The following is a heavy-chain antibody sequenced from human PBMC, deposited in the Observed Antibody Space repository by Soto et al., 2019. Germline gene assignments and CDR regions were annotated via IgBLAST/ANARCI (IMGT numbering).Heavy chain of an antibody. CDR2: IYYSGST. CDR3: ALCGYSYGGPDAFDI. V-gene: IGHV4-61*01. CDR1: GGSVSSGSYY. J-gene: IGHJ3*02. Sequence: SETLSLTCTVSGGSVSSGSYYWSWIRQPPGKGLEWIGYIYYSGSTNYNPSLKSRVTISVDTSKNQFSLKLSSVTTADTAVYYCALCGYSYGGPDAFDIWGQGTMVTVSS. D-gene: IGHD5-18*01.